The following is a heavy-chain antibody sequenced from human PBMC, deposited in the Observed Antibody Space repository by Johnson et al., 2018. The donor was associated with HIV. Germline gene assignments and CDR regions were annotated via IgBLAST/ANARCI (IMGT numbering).Heavy chain of an antibody. CDR3: TTDGMWWRTAFDI. J-gene: IGHJ3*02. Sequence: VQLVESGRGLVKPGGSLRLSCAASGFTFSNAWMSWVRQAPGKGLEWVGRIKTKTDGGTTDYAAPVKGRFTISRDDSKNTLYLQMNSLKTEDTAVYYCTTDGMWWRTAFDIWGQRTMVTVSS. V-gene: IGHV3-15*01. CDR2: IKTKTDGGTT. D-gene: IGHD2-21*01. CDR1: GFTFSNAW.